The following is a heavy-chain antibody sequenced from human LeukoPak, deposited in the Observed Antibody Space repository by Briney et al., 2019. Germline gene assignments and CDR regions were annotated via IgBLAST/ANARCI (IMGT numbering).Heavy chain of an antibody. V-gene: IGHV3-21*01. D-gene: IGHD3-16*01. CDR1: GFTFSSCG. CDR2: ISGSSSYI. J-gene: IGHJ4*02. CDR3: ARVPNPGFAALDNFLDY. Sequence: GSLRLSCAASGFTFSSCGMSWVRQAPGKGLEWVSSISGSSSYIFYADSVKGRFTVSRDNAKNSLYLHMGSLGAEDTAVYYCARVPNPGFAALDNFLDYWGQGALVTLSS.